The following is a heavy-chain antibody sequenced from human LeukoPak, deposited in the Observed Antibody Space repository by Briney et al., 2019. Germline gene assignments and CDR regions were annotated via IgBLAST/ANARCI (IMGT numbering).Heavy chain of an antibody. D-gene: IGHD2-2*01. Sequence: ASVKVSCTASGYTFTSYGISWVRQAPGQGLEWVGWISAYNGNTNYAQKLQGRVTMTTDTSTSTAYMELRSLRSDDTAVYYCARLRGSTSARHFDYWGQGTLVTVSS. CDR3: ARLRGSTSARHFDY. CDR1: GYTFTSYG. J-gene: IGHJ4*02. CDR2: ISAYNGNT. V-gene: IGHV1-18*01.